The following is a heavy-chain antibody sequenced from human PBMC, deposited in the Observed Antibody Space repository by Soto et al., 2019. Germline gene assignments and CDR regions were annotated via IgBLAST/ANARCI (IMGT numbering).Heavy chain of an antibody. V-gene: IGHV3-74*01. Sequence: EVQLVESGGGIVQPGGSVRLSCAASGFTFSNYWMHWVRQVPGKGLVWVSRIKSDGSNIIYADSVKGRFTISRDNAKNTLYPQMNSLRAEDAAIYYCVRAQGSDWFDRWGQGTLVTVSS. CDR2: IKSDGSNI. CDR1: GFTFSNYW. J-gene: IGHJ5*02. CDR3: VRAQGSDWFDR.